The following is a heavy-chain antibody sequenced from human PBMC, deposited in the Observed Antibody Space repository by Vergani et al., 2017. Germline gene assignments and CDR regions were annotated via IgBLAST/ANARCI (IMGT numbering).Heavy chain of an antibody. Sequence: VQLVESGGGVVQPGGSLRLSCAASGFTFSKYWMTWVRQAPGKGLEWVANIEDDGDDKNYADSVKGRFTISRDNADNSVYLQMNSLRPVDTAVYYCARDIPRGASYFDFWGRGALVIVSS. J-gene: IGHJ4*03. CDR3: ARDIPRGASYFDF. CDR1: GFTFSKYW. D-gene: IGHD2-21*01. V-gene: IGHV3-7*01. CDR2: IEDDGDDK.